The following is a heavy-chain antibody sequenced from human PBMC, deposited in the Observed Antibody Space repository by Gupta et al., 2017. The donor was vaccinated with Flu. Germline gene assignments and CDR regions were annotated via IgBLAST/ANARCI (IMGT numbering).Heavy chain of an antibody. J-gene: IGHJ5*02. D-gene: IGHD2-8*01. CDR1: GFPFRSYA. V-gene: IGHV3-23*01. CDR3: AKDMDIVLAGWFDP. CDR2: ISGSGGST. Sequence: VQLLESGGGLVQPGGSLRLSCAASGFPFRSYAMSWVRQAPGKGLGWVSAISGSGGSTYDADSVKGRFTISRDNSKNTLYLQMNSLRAEDTAVYYCAKDMDIVLAGWFDPWGQGTLVTVSS.